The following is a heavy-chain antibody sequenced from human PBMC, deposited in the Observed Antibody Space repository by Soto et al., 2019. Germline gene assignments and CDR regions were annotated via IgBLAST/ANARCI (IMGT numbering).Heavy chain of an antibody. J-gene: IGHJ4*02. CDR1: GGTFSSYA. Sequence: SVKVSCKASGGTFSSYAISWVRQAPGQGLEWMGGIIPIFGTANYAQKFQGRVTITADKSTSTAYMELSSLRSEDTAVYYCARDPFGPSVADDYWGQGTLVTVSS. D-gene: IGHD6-19*01. CDR2: IIPIFGTA. V-gene: IGHV1-69*06. CDR3: ARDPFGPSVADDY.